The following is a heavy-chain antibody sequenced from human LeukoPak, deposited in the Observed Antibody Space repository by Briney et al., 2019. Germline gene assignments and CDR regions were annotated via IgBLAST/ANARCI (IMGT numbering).Heavy chain of an antibody. CDR1: GYSISSGYY. D-gene: IGHD3-3*01. CDR3: ARGPFYDFWSGYYGWFDP. CDR2: IYHSGST. Sequence: SETLSLTCTVSGYSISSGYYWGWIRQPPGKGLEWIGRIYHSGSTYYNPSLKSRVTISVDTSKNQFSLKLSSVTAADTAVYYCARGPFYDFWSGYYGWFDPWGQGTLVTVSS. J-gene: IGHJ5*02. V-gene: IGHV4-38-2*02.